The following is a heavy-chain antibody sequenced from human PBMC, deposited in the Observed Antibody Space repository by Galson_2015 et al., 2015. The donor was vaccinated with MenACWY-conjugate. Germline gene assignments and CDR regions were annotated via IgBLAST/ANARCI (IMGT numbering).Heavy chain of an antibody. D-gene: IGHD1-26*01. CDR1: GFTFSNFG. CDR2: IGGSGDST. J-gene: IGHJ4*02. CDR3: AKFGPSGGVTTGWILHLDS. Sequence: SLRLSCAASGFTFSNFGLSWVRKAPGEGLECVSSIGGSGDSTYYADSVKGRFTISRDNSRNTLSLQMNSLRAEDTAVYYCAKFGPSGGVTTGWILHLDSWGQGTPVTVSS. V-gene: IGHV3-23*01.